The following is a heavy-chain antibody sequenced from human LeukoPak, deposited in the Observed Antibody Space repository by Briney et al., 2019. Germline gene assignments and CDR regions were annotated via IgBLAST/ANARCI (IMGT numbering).Heavy chain of an antibody. J-gene: IGHJ4*02. CDR1: GSSISSGYY. Sequence: SETLSLTCTVSGSSISSGYYWGWIRQPPGKGLEWIGSIYHSGSTYYNLSLKSRVTISLDTSKNQFSLNLFSVTAADTAMYYCTRANGYGLIDYWGQGTLVTVSS. D-gene: IGHD3-10*01. CDR2: IYHSGST. CDR3: TRANGYGLIDY. V-gene: IGHV4-38-2*02.